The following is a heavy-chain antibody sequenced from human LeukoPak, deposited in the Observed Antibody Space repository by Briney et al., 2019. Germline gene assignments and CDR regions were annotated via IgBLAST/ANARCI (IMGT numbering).Heavy chain of an antibody. D-gene: IGHD6-13*01. J-gene: IGHJ6*03. Sequence: GASVKVSCKASGYTFTNFDLNWVRQAPGQGPEWVGWINPNNGNADHAQRFQGRVTMTRDTAISTVYMELSSLTYEDSAVYYCARPTSRPSNYYSMDVWGKGTTVIVSS. V-gene: IGHV1-8*01. CDR2: INPNNGNA. CDR3: ARPTSRPSNYYSMDV. CDR1: GYTFTNFD.